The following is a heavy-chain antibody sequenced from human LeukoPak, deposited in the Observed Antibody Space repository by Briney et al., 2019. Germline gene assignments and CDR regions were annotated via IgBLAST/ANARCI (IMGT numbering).Heavy chain of an antibody. CDR3: AKMGASSGYSPIDY. V-gene: IGHV1-18*01. CDR1: GYTFTSYG. CDR2: ISTYDGNT. Sequence: ASVKLSCKACGYTFTSYGISWVRQAPGQGLEWMGWISTYDGNTNYAQKVQGRVTMTTDSSTSTAYMELRTLRSDDTAVYYCAKMGASSGYSPIDYWGQGTLVTVSS. D-gene: IGHD3-22*01. J-gene: IGHJ4*02.